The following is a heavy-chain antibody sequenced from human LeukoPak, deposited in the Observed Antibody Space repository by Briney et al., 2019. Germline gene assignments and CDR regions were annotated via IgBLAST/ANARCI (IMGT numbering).Heavy chain of an antibody. CDR1: GFTFSSYS. D-gene: IGHD2-15*01. Sequence: GGSLRLSCAASGFTFSSYSMNWVRQAPGKGLEWVSSISSSSSYIYYADSVKGRFTISRDNAKNSLYLQMNSLRAEDTAVYYCARGRVAVAATQGDWFDPWGQGTLVTVSS. J-gene: IGHJ5*02. CDR3: ARGRVAVAATQGDWFDP. CDR2: ISSSSSYI. V-gene: IGHV3-21*01.